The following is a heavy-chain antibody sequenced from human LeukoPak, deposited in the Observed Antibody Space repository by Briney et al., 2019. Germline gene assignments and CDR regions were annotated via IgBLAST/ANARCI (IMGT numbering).Heavy chain of an antibody. Sequence: PGRSLRLSCAASGFTVSSNYMSWVRQAPGKGLEWVSVVYSGSSTNYADSVKGRFIISRDNSKNTLYLQMNSLRAEDTAMYYCARHRSYGFDYWGQGTLVTVSS. V-gene: IGHV3-66*04. J-gene: IGHJ4*02. CDR2: VYSGSST. CDR3: ARHRSYGFDY. CDR1: GFTVSSNY. D-gene: IGHD1-26*01.